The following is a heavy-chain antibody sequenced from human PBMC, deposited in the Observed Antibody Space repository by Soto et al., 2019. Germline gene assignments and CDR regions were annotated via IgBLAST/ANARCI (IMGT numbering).Heavy chain of an antibody. CDR2: INHSGST. Sequence: SETLSLTCAVYGGSFSGYYWSWIRQPPGKGLEWIGEINHSGSTNYNPSLKSRVTISVDTSKNQFSLKLSSVTAADTAVYYCARGYGAGVAAAGRKGHFXYWGQGTLVTVSS. D-gene: IGHD6-13*01. V-gene: IGHV4-34*01. CDR1: GGSFSGYY. CDR3: ARGYGAGVAAAGRKGHFXY. J-gene: IGHJ4*02.